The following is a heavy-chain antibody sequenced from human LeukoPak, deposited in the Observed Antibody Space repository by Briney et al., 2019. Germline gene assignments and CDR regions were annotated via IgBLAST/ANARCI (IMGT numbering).Heavy chain of an antibody. V-gene: IGHV4-59*12. CDR2: IYYSGST. D-gene: IGHD1-14*01. CDR1: GGSISSYY. J-gene: IGHJ4*02. CDR3: ARVTGAVHFDY. Sequence: SETLSLTCTVSGGSISSYYWSWIRQPPGKGLEWIGSIYYSGSTYYNPSLKSRVTISVDMSKNQFSLKLSSVTAADTAVYYCARVTGAVHFDYWGQGTLVTVSS.